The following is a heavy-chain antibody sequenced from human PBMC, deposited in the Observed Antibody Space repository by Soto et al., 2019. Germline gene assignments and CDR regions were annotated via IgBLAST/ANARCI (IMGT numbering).Heavy chain of an antibody. CDR3: ARELVSSGWYGAFDI. D-gene: IGHD6-19*01. CDR2: ISAYNGNT. CDR1: GYTFTSYG. Sequence: ASVKVSCKASGYTFTSYGISWVRQAPGQGLEWMGWISAYNGNTNYAQKLQGRVTMTTDTSTSTAYMELRSLRSDDTAVYYCARELVSSGWYGAFDIWGQGTMVTVSS. V-gene: IGHV1-18*01. J-gene: IGHJ3*02.